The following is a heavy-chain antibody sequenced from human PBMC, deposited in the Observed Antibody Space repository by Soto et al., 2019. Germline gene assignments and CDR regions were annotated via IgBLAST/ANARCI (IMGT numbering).Heavy chain of an antibody. V-gene: IGHV4-34*01. D-gene: IGHD6-19*01. CDR3: ARAANSPYSSGWYVWFDP. CDR2: INHSGNT. Sequence: SETLSLTCAVYGGSFTNYYWSWIRQPPGKGLEWIGEINHSGNTKYNPSLKGRVTISVDTSQNQFSLKLTSVTAADTAVYYCARAANSPYSSGWYVWFDPWGQGTLVTVSS. J-gene: IGHJ5*02. CDR1: GGSFTNYY.